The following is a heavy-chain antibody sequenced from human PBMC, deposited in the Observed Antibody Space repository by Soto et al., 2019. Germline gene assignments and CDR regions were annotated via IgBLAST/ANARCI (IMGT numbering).Heavy chain of an antibody. V-gene: IGHV1-3*05. CDR3: ARDVGGMDV. CDR2: INAGNGNT. D-gene: IGHD1-26*01. Sequence: QVQLVQSGAEEKKPGASVKVSCKASGYTFTSYAMPWVRPAPGQRLERRGWINAGNGNTKYSQKFQGRVTITRDTSASTAYMELSRLRSEDTAVYYCARDVGGMDVWGQGTTVTVSS. J-gene: IGHJ6*02. CDR1: GYTFTSYA.